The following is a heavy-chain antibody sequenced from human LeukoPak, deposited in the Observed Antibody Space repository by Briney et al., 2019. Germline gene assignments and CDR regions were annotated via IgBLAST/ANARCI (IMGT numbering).Heavy chain of an antibody. Sequence: SETLSLTCAVSGGSISSGGYSWSWIRQPPGKGLEWIGYIYHRGSSFYNPSLKSRVTISVDRSKNQFSLKVSSVTAADTAVCYCARVALGGWFDPWGQGSLVTVSS. CDR3: ARVALGGWFDP. CDR2: IYHRGSS. V-gene: IGHV4-30-2*01. D-gene: IGHD3-16*01. J-gene: IGHJ5*02. CDR1: GGSISSGGYS.